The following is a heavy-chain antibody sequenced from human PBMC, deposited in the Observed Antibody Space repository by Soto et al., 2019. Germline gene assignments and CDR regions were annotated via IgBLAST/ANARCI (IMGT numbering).Heavy chain of an antibody. D-gene: IGHD3-22*01. Sequence: PSETLSLTCTVSRGSISSGGFYWSWIRQSPGKGLEWIGFIYANGNSYYNPSLKSRANISLDTSKNKFSLKISSVTVADTAVYYCARDGRTSVYYLDYWGQGTPVTDS. CDR2: IYANGNS. J-gene: IGHJ4*02. V-gene: IGHV4-31*03. CDR1: RGSISSGGFY. CDR3: ARDGRTSVYYLDY.